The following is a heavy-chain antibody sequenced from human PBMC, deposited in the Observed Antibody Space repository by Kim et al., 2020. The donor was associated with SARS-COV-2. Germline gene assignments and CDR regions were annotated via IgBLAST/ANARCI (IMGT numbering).Heavy chain of an antibody. V-gene: IGHV4-30-2*01. D-gene: IGHD5-12*01. J-gene: IGHJ2*01. CDR2: IYHDGST. Sequence: SETLSLTCVVSGGSISSNGYSWNCIRQPPGKGLEWIGYIYHDGSTDYNLSLKSRLTMSVDRSKNQFSLRLTSVTAADTAVYYCVREVDSHWYFDLWGRGTLVTVSS. CDR3: VREVDSHWYFDL. CDR1: GGSISSNGYS.